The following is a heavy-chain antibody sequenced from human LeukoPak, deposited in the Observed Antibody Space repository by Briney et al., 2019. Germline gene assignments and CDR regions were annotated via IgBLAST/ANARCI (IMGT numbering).Heavy chain of an antibody. CDR3: ARGINSQLTYYFDY. CDR2: IYYSGST. D-gene: IGHD1-1*01. CDR1: GGSISSGDYY. J-gene: IGHJ4*02. Sequence: KPSQTQSLTCTVSGGSISSGDYYWSSIRQPPGKGLEWIGYIYYSGSTYYNPSLKSRVTISVDTSKNQFSLKLSSVTAADTAVYYCARGINSQLTYYFDYWGQGTLVTVSS. V-gene: IGHV4-30-4*08.